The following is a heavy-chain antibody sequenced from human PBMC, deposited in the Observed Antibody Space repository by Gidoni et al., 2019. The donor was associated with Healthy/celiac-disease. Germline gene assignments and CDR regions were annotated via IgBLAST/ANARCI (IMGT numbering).Heavy chain of an antibody. CDR1: GFTFRSYA. CDR2: ISGSGGST. V-gene: IGHV3-23*01. J-gene: IGHJ6*02. Sequence: EVQLLESGGGLVQPGGSLRLSCAASGFTFRSYAMSWVRQAPGKGLEWVSAISGSGGSTYYADSVKGRFTISRDNSKNTLYLQMNSLRAEDTAVYYCATEGSVSSGSRNGAYYYYYYGMDVWGQGTTVTVSS. CDR3: ATEGSVSSGSRNGAYYYYYYGMDV. D-gene: IGHD1-26*01.